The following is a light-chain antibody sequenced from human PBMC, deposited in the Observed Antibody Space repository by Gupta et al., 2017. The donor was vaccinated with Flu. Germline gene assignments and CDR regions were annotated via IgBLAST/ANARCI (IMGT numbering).Light chain of an antibody. V-gene: IGLV1-47*01. CDR3: ATLDGSLRGICV. CDR1: SSDNVSNY. J-gene: IGLJ1*01. CDR2: RSN. Sequence: SMLTQPPSESGTPGQRVTISCAGSSSDNVSNYIYWYQQLPGTAPKLLIYRSNQRPSGVPPRFSSSKSGTSASLAIIGLQADDDAEYYCATLDGSLRGICVFGTGTKVTVL.